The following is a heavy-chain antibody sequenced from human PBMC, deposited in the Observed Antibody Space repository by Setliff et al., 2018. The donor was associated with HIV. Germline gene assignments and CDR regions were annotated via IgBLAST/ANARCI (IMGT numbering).Heavy chain of an antibody. Sequence: ASVKVSCKASGYTFTSYPMNWVRQAPGQGLEWMGWINTNTAKPTYAQGFTGRFVFSLDTSVSTAYLQISSLKPDDTAVYYCARDYSSLLTVVWFDPWGQGTLVTVS. CDR1: GYTFTSYP. D-gene: IGHD6-13*01. J-gene: IGHJ5*02. CDR3: ARDYSSLLTVVWFDP. CDR2: INTNTAKP. V-gene: IGHV7-4-1*02.